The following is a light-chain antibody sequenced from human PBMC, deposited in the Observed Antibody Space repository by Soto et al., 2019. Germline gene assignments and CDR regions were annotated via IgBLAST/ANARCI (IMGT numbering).Light chain of an antibody. V-gene: IGLV2-8*01. Sequence: QSALTQPPSASGSPGQSVTISCSGTSTDIGGYDFVSWYQQQPGKAPRLLIYEVYKRPAGVPDRFSGSKSGNTASLTVSGLQDEDEADYHCASFARSQDPCVVFGGGTKLTVL. CDR2: EVY. CDR1: STDIGGYDF. CDR3: ASFARSQDPCVV. J-gene: IGLJ2*01.